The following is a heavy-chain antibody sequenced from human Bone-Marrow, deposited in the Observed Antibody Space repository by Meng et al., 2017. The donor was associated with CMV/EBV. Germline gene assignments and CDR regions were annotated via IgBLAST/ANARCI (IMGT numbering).Heavy chain of an antibody. J-gene: IGHJ4*02. CDR1: GFTVSNNY. D-gene: IGHD6-19*01. CDR2: IYSDGST. CDR3: AKDLHRGEWLVKSYYFDY. V-gene: IGHV3-53*01. Sequence: GGSRRLSCAASGFTVSNNYMHWVRQAPGKGLEWVPVIYSDGSTSYVESVKGLFTISRDNSKNTLYLQMNSLRAEDTAVYYCAKDLHRGEWLVKSYYFDYWGQGTLVTVYS.